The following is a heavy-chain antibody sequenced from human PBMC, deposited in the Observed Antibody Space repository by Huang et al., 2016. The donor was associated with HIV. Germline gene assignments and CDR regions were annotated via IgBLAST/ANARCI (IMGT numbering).Heavy chain of an antibody. D-gene: IGHD1-7*01. J-gene: IGHJ3*02. Sequence: EVQLVESGGGLVKPGGSLRLSCAASGFTFSDYSMSWVRQGPGKVLQWVSHISGRSSYIYYVDSVKGRFAISRDNAKNLLFLQMNSLRAEDTAVYYCARRYNWNYVAHGFDIWGQGTMVTVSS. CDR2: ISGRSSYI. CDR3: ARRYNWNYVAHGFDI. V-gene: IGHV3-21*01. CDR1: GFTFSDYS.